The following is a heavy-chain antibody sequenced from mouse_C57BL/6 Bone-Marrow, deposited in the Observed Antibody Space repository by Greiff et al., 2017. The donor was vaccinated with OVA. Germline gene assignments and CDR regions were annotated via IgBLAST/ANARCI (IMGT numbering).Heavy chain of an antibody. CDR3: ARHEDGYYASYFDY. V-gene: IGHV1-82*01. CDR2: IYPGDGDT. D-gene: IGHD2-3*01. CDR1: GYAFSSSW. J-gene: IGHJ2*01. Sequence: VMLVESGPELVKPGASVKISCKASGYAFSSSWMNWVKQRPGKGLEWIGRIYPGDGDTNYNGKFKGKATLTADKSSSTAYMQLSSLTSEDSAVXFCARHEDGYYASYFDYWGQGTTLTVSS.